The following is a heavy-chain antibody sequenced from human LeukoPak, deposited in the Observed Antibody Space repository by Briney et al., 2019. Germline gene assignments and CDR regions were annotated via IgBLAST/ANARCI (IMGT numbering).Heavy chain of an antibody. CDR2: IKQDGSEK. D-gene: IGHD3-3*01. V-gene: IGHV3-7*01. J-gene: IGHJ6*03. Sequence: GGSLRLSCAASGFTFSSYWMSWVRQAPGKGLEWVANIKQDGSEKYYVDSVKGRFTISRDNAKNSLYLQMNSLRAEDTAVYYCARVNPRFLEWLFSKDSYYYMDVWGKGTTVTVSS. CDR3: ARVNPRFLEWLFSKDSYYYMDV. CDR1: GFTFSSYW.